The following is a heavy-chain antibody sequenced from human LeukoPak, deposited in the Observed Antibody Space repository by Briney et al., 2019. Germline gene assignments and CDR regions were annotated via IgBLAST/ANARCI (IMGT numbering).Heavy chain of an antibody. CDR2: ISGSGGTT. D-gene: IGHD3-22*01. V-gene: IGHV3-23*01. CDR3: AKGLRISMIVIMFDN. CDR1: GFTFDDYA. J-gene: IGHJ4*02. Sequence: PGRSLRLSCAASGFTFDDYAMHWVRQAPGKGLEWVSGISGSGGTTSYADSVKGRFTISRDNSKNTLYLQVKSLRAEDTAVYYCAKGLRISMIVIMFDNWGQGTLVTVSS.